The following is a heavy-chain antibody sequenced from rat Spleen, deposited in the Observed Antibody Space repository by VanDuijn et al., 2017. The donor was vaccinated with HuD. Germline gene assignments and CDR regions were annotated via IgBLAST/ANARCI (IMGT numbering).Heavy chain of an antibody. V-gene: IGHV5-25*01. CDR1: GFTFSNYD. J-gene: IGHJ2*01. Sequence: EVQLVESGGGLVQPGRSMKLSCAASGFTFSNYDMAWVRQAPTKGLEWVASITYDGSSIYYRDSVKGRFTISRDNAKSTLHLQMDSLRSEDTATYYCARRHYGYTDYFDYWGQGVMVTVSS. D-gene: IGHD1-4*01. CDR3: ARRHYGYTDYFDY. CDR2: ITYDGSSI.